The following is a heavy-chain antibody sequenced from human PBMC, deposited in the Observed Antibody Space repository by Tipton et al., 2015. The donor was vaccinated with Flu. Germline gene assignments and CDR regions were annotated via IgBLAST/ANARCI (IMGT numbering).Heavy chain of an antibody. CDR3: ACYFGAFNWFDS. D-gene: IGHD2-21*01. CDR1: GGSISSSSHY. V-gene: IGHV4-61*02. J-gene: IGHJ5*01. CDR2: IYSSGRT. Sequence: TLSLTCSVSGGSISSSSHYWSWHRQPAGKGLDRFGRIYSSGRTEYNPSLKSPASISVDRAKNQFSLRLNAVTAADTADYYCACYFGAFNWFDSWGRGTLVTVSS.